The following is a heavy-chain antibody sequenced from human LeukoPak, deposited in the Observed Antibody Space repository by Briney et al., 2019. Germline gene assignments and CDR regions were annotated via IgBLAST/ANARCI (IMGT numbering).Heavy chain of an antibody. CDR3: AKDLEAGSSSYLDY. D-gene: IGHD3-10*01. V-gene: IGHV3-30*18. CDR2: ISYDGSNK. Sequence: GALRLSCAASGFTFSSYGMHWVRQAPGKGLEWVAVISYDGSNKYYADSVKGRFTISRDNSKNTLYLQMNSLRAEDTAVYYCAKDLEAGSSSYLDYWGQGTLVTVSS. CDR1: GFTFSSYG. J-gene: IGHJ4*02.